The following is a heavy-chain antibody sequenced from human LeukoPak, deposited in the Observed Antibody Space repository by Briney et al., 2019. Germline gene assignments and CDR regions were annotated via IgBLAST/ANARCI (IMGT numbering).Heavy chain of an antibody. V-gene: IGHV3-66*01. CDR1: GVSVSSNY. J-gene: IGHJ4*02. D-gene: IGHD3-22*01. Sequence: GGSLRLSCAASGVSVSSNYMSWVRQAPGKGLEWVSIIYSGGSTYYADSVKGRFTISRDISKNTLFLQMNSLRAEDTAVYYCARGRDYYDSSAVYWGQGTLVTVSS. CDR3: ARGRDYYDSSAVY. CDR2: IYSGGST.